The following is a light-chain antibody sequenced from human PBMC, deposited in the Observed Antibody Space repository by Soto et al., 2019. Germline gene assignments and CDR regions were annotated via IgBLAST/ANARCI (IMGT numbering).Light chain of an antibody. CDR3: CSYAGSRTFLYV. J-gene: IGLJ1*01. Sequence: QSVLTRPASVSGSPGQSITISCTGTSSDVGSYSLVSWYQQHPGKAPKLMIYEVSKRPSGVSNRFSGSKSGNTASLTISGLQAEDEADYYCCSYAGSRTFLYVFGTGTKVTVL. V-gene: IGLV2-23*02. CDR2: EVS. CDR1: SSDVGSYSL.